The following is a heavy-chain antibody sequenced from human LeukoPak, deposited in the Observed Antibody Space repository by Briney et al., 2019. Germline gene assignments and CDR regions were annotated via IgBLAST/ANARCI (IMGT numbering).Heavy chain of an antibody. D-gene: IGHD2-15*01. Sequence: SVKVSCKASGYTFTSYGISWVRQAPGQGLEWMGRIFPIFGIANYAQKFQGRVTITADKSTSTAYMELSSLRSEDTAVYYCAREEALVVVAATSWKLNCFDPWGQGTLVTVSS. V-gene: IGHV1-69*04. CDR2: IFPIFGIA. J-gene: IGHJ5*02. CDR1: GYTFTSYG. CDR3: AREEALVVVAATSWKLNCFDP.